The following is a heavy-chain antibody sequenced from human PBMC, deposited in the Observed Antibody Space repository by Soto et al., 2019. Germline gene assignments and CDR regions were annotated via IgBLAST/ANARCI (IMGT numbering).Heavy chain of an antibody. V-gene: IGHV3-30*18. CDR1: GFTFSSYG. J-gene: IGHJ4*02. CDR2: ISYDGSNK. D-gene: IGHD3-10*01. CDR3: AKDHKTGPYGSGSHDY. Sequence: QVQLVESGGGVVQPGRSLRLSCAASGFTFSSYGMHWVRQAPGKGLEWVAVISYDGSNKYYADSVKGRFTISRDNSKNTLYLQMNSLRAEDTAVYYCAKDHKTGPYGSGSHDYWGQGTLVTVSS.